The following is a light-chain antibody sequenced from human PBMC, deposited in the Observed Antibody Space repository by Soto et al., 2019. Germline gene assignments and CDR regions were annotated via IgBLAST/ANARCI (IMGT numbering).Light chain of an antibody. V-gene: IGKV3-15*01. J-gene: IGKJ1*01. Sequence: EIVMTQSPATLSVSPGERATLSCRASQSVNINLAWYQQKPGQAPRLLIFGASSRANGIPARFSGSGSGTDFTLTISRLEPEDFAVYYCQQYGSSRWTFGQGTKVDIK. CDR1: QSVNIN. CDR2: GAS. CDR3: QQYGSSRWT.